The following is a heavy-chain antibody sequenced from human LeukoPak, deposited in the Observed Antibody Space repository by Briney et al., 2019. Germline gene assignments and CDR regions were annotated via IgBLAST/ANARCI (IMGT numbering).Heavy chain of an antibody. Sequence: GGSLRLSCAASGFTFSSYAMYWVRQAPGKGLEWVAVISYDGSNKYYADSVKGRFTISRDNSKNTLYLQMNSLRAEDTAVYYCARDLGYWGQGTLVTVSS. CDR2: ISYDGSNK. CDR3: ARDLGY. J-gene: IGHJ4*02. CDR1: GFTFSSYA. V-gene: IGHV3-30-3*01.